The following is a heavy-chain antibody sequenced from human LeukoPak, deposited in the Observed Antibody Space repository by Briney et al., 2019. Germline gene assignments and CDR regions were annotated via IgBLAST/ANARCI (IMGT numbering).Heavy chain of an antibody. V-gene: IGHV3-7*04. CDR1: GFIFSKYW. J-gene: IGHJ4*02. D-gene: IGHD1-26*01. CDR3: ARDGIDY. Sequence: GGSLRLSCAASGFIFSKYWMSWVRQAPGKGLEWVANINQDGSEKYYVDSMKGRFTISRDNAKNSVNLQINSLRAEVTALYYCARDGIDYWGQGTLVTVSS. CDR2: INQDGSEK.